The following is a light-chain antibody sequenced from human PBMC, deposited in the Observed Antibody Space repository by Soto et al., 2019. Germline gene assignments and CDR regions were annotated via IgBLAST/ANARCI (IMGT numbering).Light chain of an antibody. Sequence: QSVLTQPPSASGSPGQSVTISCTGTSGDVGGYNYISWYQQHPGKAPKLVIYEVSKRPSGGPDRFSGSKSGNTASLTVSGLQAEDEADYYCSSYAGSNNYVFXTGTKVTVL. CDR2: EVS. J-gene: IGLJ1*01. CDR3: SSYAGSNNYV. V-gene: IGLV2-8*01. CDR1: SGDVGGYNY.